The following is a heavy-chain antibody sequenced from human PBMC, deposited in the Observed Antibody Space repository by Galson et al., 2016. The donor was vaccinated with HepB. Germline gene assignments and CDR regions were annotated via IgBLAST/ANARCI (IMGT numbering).Heavy chain of an antibody. D-gene: IGHD4-11*01. Sequence: SETLSLTCTVSGDSVGDGHWWSWVRQAPGKGLEWIGEISHGGSPTYNPSLMNRVTISLDKSNNHFSLKLTSVTAADTAVYYCATHGFYSLDHWGQGTLVTVSS. CDR1: GDSVGDGHW. V-gene: IGHV4-4*02. J-gene: IGHJ4*02. CDR3: ATHGFYSLDH. CDR2: ISHGGSP.